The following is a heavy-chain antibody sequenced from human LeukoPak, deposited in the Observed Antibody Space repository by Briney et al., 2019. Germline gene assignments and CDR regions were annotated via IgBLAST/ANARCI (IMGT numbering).Heavy chain of an antibody. Sequence: ASVKVSCKASGYTFTGYYMHWVRQAPGQGVEWMGWVNPNSGGTNYAQKFQGRVTMTRDTSISTAYMELSRLRSDDTAVYYCARSTGDKAMVPFDYWGQGTLVTVSS. CDR2: VNPNSGGT. CDR3: ARSTGDKAMVPFDY. D-gene: IGHD5-18*01. V-gene: IGHV1-2*02. CDR1: GYTFTGYY. J-gene: IGHJ4*02.